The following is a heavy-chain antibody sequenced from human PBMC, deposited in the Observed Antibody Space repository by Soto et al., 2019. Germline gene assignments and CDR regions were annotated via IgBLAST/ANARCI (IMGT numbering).Heavy chain of an antibody. V-gene: IGHV4-31*03. CDR1: GGSINSGGYY. Sequence: QVQLQESGPGLVKPSQTLSLICTVSGGSINSGGYYWNWIRQHPGKGLEWIGYLFYSGSTYYNPFLSSRVTISADTSENQFSLTLSSVTAADTAVYFWARGYRESGYSSSWVFDYWGQGTLVNLSS. J-gene: IGHJ4*02. CDR2: LFYSGST. D-gene: IGHD6-13*01. CDR3: ARGYRESGYSSSWVFDY.